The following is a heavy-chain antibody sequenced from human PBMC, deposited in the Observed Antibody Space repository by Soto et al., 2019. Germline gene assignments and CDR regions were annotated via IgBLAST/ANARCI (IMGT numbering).Heavy chain of an antibody. CDR3: ARRLSFGDIDYGMDV. Sequence: SGPTLVNPTQTLTLTCSFSGFSLSTSGMSVSWIRQPPGKVLEWLALIDWDDDKYYSTSLKTRLTISKDTSKNQVVLTLTNMDPVDTATYYCARRLSFGDIDYGMDVWGQGTTVTVSS. J-gene: IGHJ6*02. D-gene: IGHD3-10*01. CDR2: IDWDDDK. V-gene: IGHV2-70*01. CDR1: GFSLSTSGMS.